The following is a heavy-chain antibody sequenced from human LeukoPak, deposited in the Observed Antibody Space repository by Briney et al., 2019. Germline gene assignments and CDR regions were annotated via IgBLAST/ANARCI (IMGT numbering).Heavy chain of an antibody. CDR3: ATSHDRAGND. V-gene: IGHV3-7*01. Sequence: PGGSLRPSRAAYGFAFSDFWMGGVPPAPGKGLEWVANIRHDGNAKNYVTSVRGRFTISRDNAKNSLYLQMNSLTVEDTAVYYCATSHDRAGNDWGQGTLVTVST. J-gene: IGHJ4*02. CDR1: GFAFSDFW. CDR2: IRHDGNAK. D-gene: IGHD4-23*01.